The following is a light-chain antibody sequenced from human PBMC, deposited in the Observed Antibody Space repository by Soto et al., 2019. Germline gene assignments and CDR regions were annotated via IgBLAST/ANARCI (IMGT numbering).Light chain of an antibody. V-gene: IGKV3-15*01. CDR3: QQYNNWPPFT. CDR1: QNIRSN. J-gene: IGKJ3*01. CDR2: ETS. Sequence: EIVMTQSPGTLSVSPGERATLSCRASQNIRSNLAWYQQKPGQAPRLLTYETSIRAPGIPARFSGSGSGTEFTLTISSLQSEDFAVYHCQQYNNWPPFTFGPGTKVDIK.